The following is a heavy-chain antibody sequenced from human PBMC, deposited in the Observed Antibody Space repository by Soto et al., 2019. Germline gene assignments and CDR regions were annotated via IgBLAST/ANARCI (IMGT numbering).Heavy chain of an antibody. V-gene: IGHV4-59*01. Sequence: QVQLQESGPGLVKPSETLSLTCVVSGVSINDYYWIWIRQPPDKGLEWIGHVHSSGNTDYNPSLQHRVPLSLDSSKSHLSLRLTSVPAADTAVYYCARDGGRGWNLDYWGQGALVTVSA. CDR2: VHSSGNT. CDR3: ARDGGRGWNLDY. CDR1: GVSINDYY. D-gene: IGHD6-19*01. J-gene: IGHJ4*02.